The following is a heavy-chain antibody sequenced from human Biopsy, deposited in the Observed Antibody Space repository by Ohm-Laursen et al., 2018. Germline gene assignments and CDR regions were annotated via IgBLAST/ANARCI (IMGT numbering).Heavy chain of an antibody. D-gene: IGHD5-24*01. Sequence: SVKVSCKVSGNTFATYHIHWVRQAPGQGLEWMGVISPSGATTSFSQKFQGRITMTRDTSTGTVYMDLNSLGSADTAVYYCARAGVGSDGTDSYYYGMDVWGPGTTVTVSS. V-gene: IGHV1-46*01. CDR3: ARAGVGSDGTDSYYYGMDV. J-gene: IGHJ6*02. CDR1: GNTFATYH. CDR2: ISPSGATT.